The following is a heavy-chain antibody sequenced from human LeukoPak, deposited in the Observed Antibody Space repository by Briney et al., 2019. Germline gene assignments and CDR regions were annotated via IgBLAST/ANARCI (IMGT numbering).Heavy chain of an antibody. CDR1: GFTFSSYD. CDR2: ILSDGSST. CDR3: ARDHGSGWYFFDY. V-gene: IGHV3-74*01. Sequence: GGSLRLSCAASGFTFSSYDVSWVRQAPGKGLVWVSRILSDGSSTSYADSVKGRFTISRDIAKNTLYLQMNSLRAEDTAVYYCARDHGSGWYFFDYWGQGTLVTVSS. D-gene: IGHD6-19*01. J-gene: IGHJ4*02.